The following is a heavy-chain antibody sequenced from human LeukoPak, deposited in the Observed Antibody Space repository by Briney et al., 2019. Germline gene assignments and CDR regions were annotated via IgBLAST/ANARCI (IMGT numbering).Heavy chain of an antibody. CDR3: ARDRGDYYYYGMDV. J-gene: IGHJ6*02. V-gene: IGHV1-18*01. CDR2: ISAYNGNT. CDR1: GYTFTSYG. Sequence: ASVKVSCKASGYTFTSYGISWVRQAPGQGLEWMGWISAYNGNTNYAQKLQGRVTMTTDTSTSTAYMELRSLRSDDTAVYYCARDRGDYYYYGMDVWGQGTTVTVSS.